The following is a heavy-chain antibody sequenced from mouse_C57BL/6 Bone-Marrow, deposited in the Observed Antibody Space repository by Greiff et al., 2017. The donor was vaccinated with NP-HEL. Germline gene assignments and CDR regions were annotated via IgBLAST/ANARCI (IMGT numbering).Heavy chain of an antibody. CDR3: ASSTMVTTKGFDY. D-gene: IGHD2-2*01. CDR2: ISDGGSYT. J-gene: IGHJ2*01. CDR1: GFTFSSYA. V-gene: IGHV5-4*01. Sequence: EVQLVESGGGLVKPGGSLKLSCAASGFTFSSYAMSWVRQTPKKRLEWVATISDGGSYTYYPDNVKGRFTISRDNAKNNLYLQMSHLKSEDTAMYYCASSTMVTTKGFDYWGQGTTLTVSS.